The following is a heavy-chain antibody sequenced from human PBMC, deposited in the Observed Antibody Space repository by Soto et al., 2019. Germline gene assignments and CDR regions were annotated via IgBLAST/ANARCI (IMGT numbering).Heavy chain of an antibody. V-gene: IGHV3-21*01. J-gene: IGHJ4*02. CDR2: ISSSSSYI. Sequence: EVQLVESGGGLVKPGGSLRLSCAASGFTFSSYSMNWVRQAPGKGLEWVSSISSSSSYIYYADSVKGRFTISRDNAKNSLYLQMNRLRAEDTAVYYCARDQGTAMVLDYWGQGTLVTVSS. CDR1: GFTFSSYS. D-gene: IGHD5-18*01. CDR3: ARDQGTAMVLDY.